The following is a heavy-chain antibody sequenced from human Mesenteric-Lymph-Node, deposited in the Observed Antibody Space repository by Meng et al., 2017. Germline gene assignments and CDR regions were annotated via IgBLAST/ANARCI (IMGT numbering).Heavy chain of an antibody. Sequence: QVQLQQSGPGLVKPSQTLPLTCAISGDSVSSNSPTWNWIRQSPSRGLEWLGRTYYRSKWYNDYAVSVKSRISINPDTSKNQFSLQLNSVTPEDTAVYYCSRQTASWAHFDYWGQGALVTVSS. CDR1: GDSVSSNSPT. CDR3: SRQTASWAHFDY. CDR2: TYYRSKWYN. J-gene: IGHJ4*02. D-gene: IGHD2-21*02. V-gene: IGHV6-1*01.